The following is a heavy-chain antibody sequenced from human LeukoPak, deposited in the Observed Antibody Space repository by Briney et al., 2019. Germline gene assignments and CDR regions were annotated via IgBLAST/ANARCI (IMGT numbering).Heavy chain of an antibody. D-gene: IGHD3-22*01. CDR3: AKVHHDYYDSSGYAFDI. CDR2: ISYYGSNK. CDR1: DLTFSSYG. V-gene: IGHV3-30*18. J-gene: IGHJ3*02. Sequence: WRSLRLSCAASDLTFSSYGMYGVGQGPDKGLEWGAVISYYGSNKYYADSVKGRFTISRDNSKNTLYLQMNSLRAEDTAVYYCAKVHHDYYDSSGYAFDIWGQGTMVTVSS.